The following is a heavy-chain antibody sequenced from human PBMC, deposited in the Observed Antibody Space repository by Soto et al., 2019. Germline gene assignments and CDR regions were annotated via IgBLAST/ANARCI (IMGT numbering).Heavy chain of an antibody. V-gene: IGHV3-23*01. Sequence: PGGSLRLSCSASGFIFSSSAMNWVRQAPGKGLEWVSAISGSGGSIYYADSVKGRFTFSRDNSKTTLYLQMDSLRAEDTAVYYCAKGGGDSLRYGMDVWGQGTTVTVSS. J-gene: IGHJ6*02. CDR1: GFIFSSSA. D-gene: IGHD2-21*02. CDR2: ISGSGGSI. CDR3: AKGGGDSLRYGMDV.